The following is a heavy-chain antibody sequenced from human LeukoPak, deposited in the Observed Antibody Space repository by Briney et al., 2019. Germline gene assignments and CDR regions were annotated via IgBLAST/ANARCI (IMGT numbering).Heavy chain of an antibody. CDR3: AKVLYYYDSSGSLDY. D-gene: IGHD3-22*01. Sequence: GSLRLSCAASGFTFDDYTMHWVRQAPGKGLEWVSLISWDGGSSYYADSVKGRFTISRDNSKNSLYLQMNSLRTEDTALYYCAKVLYYYDSSGSLDYWGQGTLVTVSS. J-gene: IGHJ4*02. CDR1: GFTFDDYT. CDR2: ISWDGGSS. V-gene: IGHV3-43*01.